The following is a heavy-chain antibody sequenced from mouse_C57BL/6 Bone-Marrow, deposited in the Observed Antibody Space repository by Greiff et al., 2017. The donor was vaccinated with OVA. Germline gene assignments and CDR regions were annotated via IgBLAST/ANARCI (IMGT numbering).Heavy chain of an antibody. D-gene: IGHD6-2*01. CDR3: ANHLVHFDY. V-gene: IGHV1-81*01. CDR2: IYPRSGNT. Sequence: VKLMESGAELARPGASVKLSCKASGYTFTSYGISWVKQRPGQGLEWIGEIYPRSGNTYYNEKFKGKATLTADKSSSTAYMELRSLTSEDSAVYFCANHLVHFDYWGQGTTLTVSS. CDR1: GYTFTSYG. J-gene: IGHJ2*01.